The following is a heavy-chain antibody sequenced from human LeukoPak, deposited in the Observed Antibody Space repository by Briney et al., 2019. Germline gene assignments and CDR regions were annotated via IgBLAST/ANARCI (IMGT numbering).Heavy chain of an antibody. CDR3: ARGIIGYYFDY. J-gene: IGHJ4*02. D-gene: IGHD2-15*01. V-gene: IGHV1-18*01. CDR1: GYTFTIYG. CDR2: ISTYGNT. Sequence: ASVKVSCKTSGYTFTIYGISWVRQAPGQGLEWMGLISTYGNTNYAQNLQGRVTMTTDTSTSTAYMELRSLRSDDTAVYYCARGIIGYYFDYWGQGTLVTVSS.